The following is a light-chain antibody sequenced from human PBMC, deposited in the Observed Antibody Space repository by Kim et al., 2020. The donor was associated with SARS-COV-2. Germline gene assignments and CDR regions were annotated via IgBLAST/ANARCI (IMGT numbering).Light chain of an antibody. CDR3: SSYTTSGTVV. Sequence: GQSITISCTGTSSDVGGYNSVSWYQQHPGKAPKLMIYDVSNRPSGVSNRFSGSKSGNAASLTISGLQAEDEADYYCSSYTTSGTVVFGGGTQLTVL. J-gene: IGLJ2*01. CDR2: DVS. CDR1: SSDVGGYNS. V-gene: IGLV2-14*03.